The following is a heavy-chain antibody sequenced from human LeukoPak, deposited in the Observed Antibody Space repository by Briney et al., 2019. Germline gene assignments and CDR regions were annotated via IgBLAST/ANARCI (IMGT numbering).Heavy chain of an antibody. CDR3: ARDPTTETYYFDY. CDR1: GFTFSSYS. Sequence: GGSLRLSCAASGFTFSSYSMSWVRQAPGKGLEWVSSISSSSSYIYYADSVKGRFTISRDNAKNSLYLQMNSLRAEDTAVYYCARDPTTETYYFDYWGQGTLVTVSS. V-gene: IGHV3-21*01. D-gene: IGHD5-12*01. J-gene: IGHJ4*02. CDR2: ISSSSSYI.